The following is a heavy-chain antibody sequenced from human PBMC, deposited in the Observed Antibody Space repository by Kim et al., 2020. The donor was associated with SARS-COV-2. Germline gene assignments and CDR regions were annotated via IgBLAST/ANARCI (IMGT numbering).Heavy chain of an antibody. CDR2: ISSSSSYI. V-gene: IGHV3-21*04. Sequence: GGSLRLSCAASGFTFSSYSMNWVRQAPGKGLEWVSSISSSSSYIYYADSVKGRFTISRDNAKNSLYLQMNSLRAEDTAVYYCVREGWEQPNYFDYWGQGTLVTVSS. D-gene: IGHD1-26*01. CDR1: GFTFSSYS. J-gene: IGHJ4*02. CDR3: VREGWEQPNYFDY.